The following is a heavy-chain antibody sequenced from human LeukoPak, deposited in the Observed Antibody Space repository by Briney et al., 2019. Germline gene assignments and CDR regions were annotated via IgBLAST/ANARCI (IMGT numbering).Heavy chain of an antibody. D-gene: IGHD1-26*01. CDR3: ARWGAVRATFDI. V-gene: IGHV3-21*01. CDR1: GFTFSSYS. CDR2: ISSSSSYI. J-gene: IGHJ3*02. Sequence: PGGSLRLSCAASGFTFSSYSMNWVRQAPGKGLEWVSSISSSSSYIYYADSVKGRFTISRDNAKNSLYLQMNSLRAEDTAVYYCARWGAVRATFDIWGQGTMVTVSS.